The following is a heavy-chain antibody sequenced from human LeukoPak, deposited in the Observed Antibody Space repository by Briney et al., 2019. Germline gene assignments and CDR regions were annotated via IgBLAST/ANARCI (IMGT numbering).Heavy chain of an antibody. CDR3: GSPRRGY. J-gene: IGHJ4*02. Sequence: GGSLRLSCTASGFTFGDYAMSWVRQAPGKGLEWVANINQDGREKYYVDSVKGRFTISRDNAKNSLYLQMNSLRAEDTAVYFCGSPRRGYWGQGTLVTVSS. CDR1: GFTFGDYA. V-gene: IGHV3-7*01. CDR2: INQDGREK.